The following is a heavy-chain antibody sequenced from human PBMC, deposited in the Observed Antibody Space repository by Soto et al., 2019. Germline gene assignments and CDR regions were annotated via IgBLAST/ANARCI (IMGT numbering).Heavy chain of an antibody. J-gene: IGHJ6*02. Sequence: GGSLRLSCAASGFTVSSNYMSWVRQAPGEGLEWVSVIYSGGSTYYADSVKGRFTISRDNSKNTLYLQMNSLRAEDTAVYYCARDRRGQQLGDYYYYGMDVWGQGTTVTVSS. CDR3: ARDRRGQQLGDYYYYGMDV. CDR1: GFTVSSNY. CDR2: IYSGGST. D-gene: IGHD6-13*01. V-gene: IGHV3-53*01.